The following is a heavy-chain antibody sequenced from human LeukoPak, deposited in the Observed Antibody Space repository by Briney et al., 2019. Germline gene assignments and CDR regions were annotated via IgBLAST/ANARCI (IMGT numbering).Heavy chain of an antibody. CDR1: GGSISSSNW. CDR2: IYHSGST. V-gene: IGHV4-4*02. D-gene: IGHD6-19*01. J-gene: IGHJ4*02. CDR3: ARTGYSSGWYFDY. Sequence: PSGTLSLTCAVSGGSISSSNWWSWVRQPPGKGLEWIGEIYHSGSTNYNPSLKSRVTISVDKSKNQFSLKLSSVTAADTAVYYCARTGYSSGWYFDYWGQGTLVTVSS.